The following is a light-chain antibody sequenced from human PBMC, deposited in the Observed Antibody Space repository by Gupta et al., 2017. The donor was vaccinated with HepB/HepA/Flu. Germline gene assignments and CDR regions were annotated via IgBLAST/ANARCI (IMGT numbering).Light chain of an antibody. CDR2: DAS. CDR1: QDISNY. Sequence: DLQMTQSPSSLSASVGDRVTITCQASQDISNYLNWYQQKPGKAPKLLIYDASNLETGVPSRFSGSGSGTDFTFTISSLQPEDSATYYCQQYDKLALTFGGGTKVEIK. J-gene: IGKJ4*01. V-gene: IGKV1-33*01. CDR3: QQYDKLALT.